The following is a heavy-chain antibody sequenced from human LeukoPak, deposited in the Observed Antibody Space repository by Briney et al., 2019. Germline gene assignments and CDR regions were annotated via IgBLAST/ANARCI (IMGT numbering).Heavy chain of an antibody. CDR1: GGSISSYY. V-gene: IGHV4-59*01. Sequence: SETLSLTCTVSGGSISSYYWNWIRQPPGKGLEWIGYMYYSGSTNYNPSLKSRVTISVDTSKNQFSLKLSSVTAADTAVYYCARITGVAGGYWGQGTLVTVSS. J-gene: IGHJ4*02. CDR2: MYYSGST. CDR3: ARITGVAGGY. D-gene: IGHD7-27*01.